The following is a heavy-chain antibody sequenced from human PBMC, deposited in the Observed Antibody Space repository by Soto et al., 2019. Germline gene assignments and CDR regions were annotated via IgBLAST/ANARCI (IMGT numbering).Heavy chain of an antibody. V-gene: IGHV4-30-4*01. Sequence: QVQLQESGPGLVKPSQTLSLTCTVSGGSISSGDYYWIWIRQPPGEGLECIGYIYYSGSTYYNPSLESRVTMSVDTSRNQFSLKLTSVTAADTAGYYCARDNGGAYDPVEWGQGTLVTVSS. J-gene: IGHJ4*02. CDR3: ARDNGGAYDPVE. D-gene: IGHD3-22*01. CDR2: IYYSGST. CDR1: GGSISSGDYY.